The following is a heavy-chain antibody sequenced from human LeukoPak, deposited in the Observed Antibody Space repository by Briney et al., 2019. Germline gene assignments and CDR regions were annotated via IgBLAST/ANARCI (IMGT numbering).Heavy chain of an antibody. CDR3: AKGGSSSSFDY. CDR2: ISGSGGST. J-gene: IGHJ4*02. Sequence: GGSLRLSCAASGFTFSSFGMSWVRQAPGKGLEWVSAISGSGGSTYNADSVKGRFTISRDNSKNTLYLQMNSLRAEDTAVYYCAKGGSSSSFDYWGQGTLVTVSS. CDR1: GFTFSSFG. V-gene: IGHV3-23*01. D-gene: IGHD2-15*01.